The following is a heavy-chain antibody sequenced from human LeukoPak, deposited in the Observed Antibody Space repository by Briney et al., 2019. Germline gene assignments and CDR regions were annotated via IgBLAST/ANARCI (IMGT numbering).Heavy chain of an antibody. CDR2: ISPLTGGT. J-gene: IGHJ3*01. D-gene: IGHD3-22*01. Sequence: GASVKVSCKASGYTFTAHYMHWMRQAPGQGLEWVGRISPLTGGTDYAQKFQGRVTMTRDTSISTVYMELSGLRSDDTAVYYCARLFYDSTGYLSDAFDVWGQGTMVTVSS. V-gene: IGHV1-2*06. CDR3: ARLFYDSTGYLSDAFDV. CDR1: GYTFTAHY.